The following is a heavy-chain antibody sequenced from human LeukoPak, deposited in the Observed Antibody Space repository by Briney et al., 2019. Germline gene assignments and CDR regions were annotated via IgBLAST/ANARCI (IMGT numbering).Heavy chain of an antibody. J-gene: IGHJ4*02. CDR2: ISAYNGNT. D-gene: IGHD3-22*01. CDR3: ARGPGEGGSSGYYYGKPEDPAEYYFDY. CDR1: GYTFTSYG. V-gene: IGHV1-18*01. Sequence: VASVKVSFKASGYTFTSYGISWVRQAPGQGLEWMGWISAYNGNTNYAQKLQGRVTMTTDTSTSTAYMELRSLRSDDTAVYYCARGPGEGGSSGYYYGKPEDPAEYYFDYWGQGTLVTVSS.